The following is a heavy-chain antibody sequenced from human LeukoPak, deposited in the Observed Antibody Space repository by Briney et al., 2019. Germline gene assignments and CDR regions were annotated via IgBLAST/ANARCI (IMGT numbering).Heavy chain of an antibody. J-gene: IGHJ6*02. CDR3: ARLGYDSSGYYLYYYYYGMDV. V-gene: IGHV3-11*01. Sequence: GGSLRLSCAASGFTFSDYYMSWIRQAPGKGLEWISYISSSGSTIYYADSVKGRFTISRNNDKNSLYLQMRSLRAEDTAVYYCARLGYDSSGYYLYYYYYGMDVWGQGTTVTVSS. CDR2: ISSSGSTI. D-gene: IGHD3-22*01. CDR1: GFTFSDYY.